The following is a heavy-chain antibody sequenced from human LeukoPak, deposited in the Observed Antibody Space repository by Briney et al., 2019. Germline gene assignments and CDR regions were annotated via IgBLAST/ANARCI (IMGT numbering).Heavy chain of an antibody. Sequence: NSSETLSLTCTVSGGSISSYYWSWIRQPAGKGLEWIGRIYTSGSTNYNPSLKSRVTMSVDTSKNQFSLKLSSVTAADTAVYYCARGPRERGYSYGYNYWGQGTLVTVSS. D-gene: IGHD5-18*01. J-gene: IGHJ4*02. CDR3: ARGPRERGYSYGYNY. CDR2: IYTSGST. V-gene: IGHV4-4*07. CDR1: GGSISSYY.